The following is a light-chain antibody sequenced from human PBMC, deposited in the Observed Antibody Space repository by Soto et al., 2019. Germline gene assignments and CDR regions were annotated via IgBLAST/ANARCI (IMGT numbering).Light chain of an antibody. CDR1: QSISTW. CDR3: QQAISFPRT. J-gene: IGKJ1*01. CDR2: AAS. V-gene: IGKV1-12*01. Sequence: DIQMTQSPSFVSASVGDRVTITCRASQSISTWLAWYQQKPGKAPKLLISAASSLQSGAPSRFSGSGSGTDFNLVISSLQPEDFATYYCQQAISFPRTFGQGTQVEIK.